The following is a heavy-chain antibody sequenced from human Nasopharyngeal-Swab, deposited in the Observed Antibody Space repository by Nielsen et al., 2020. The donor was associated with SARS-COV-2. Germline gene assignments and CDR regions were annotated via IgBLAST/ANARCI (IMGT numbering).Heavy chain of an antibody. V-gene: IGHV1-3*01. Sequence: ASVKVSCKASGYTFTSYAMHWVRQAPGQRLEWMGWINAGNGNTKYSQKVQGRVTITRDTSASTAYMELSSLRSEDTAVYYCARVEAGYSSGGPYYYYGMDVWGQGTTVTVSS. CDR2: INAGNGNT. J-gene: IGHJ6*02. CDR3: ARVEAGYSSGGPYYYYGMDV. D-gene: IGHD6-19*01. CDR1: GYTFTSYA.